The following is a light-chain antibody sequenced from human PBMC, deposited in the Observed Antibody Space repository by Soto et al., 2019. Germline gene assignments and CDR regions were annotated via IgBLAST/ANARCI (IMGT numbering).Light chain of an antibody. J-gene: IGLJ3*02. V-gene: IGLV1-51*02. CDR2: ENN. CDR3: GTWDSSLSAGV. CDR1: SSNIGNNY. Sequence: QSVLTQPPSVSAAPGQKVTISCSGSSSNIGNNYLSWYQQLPGTAPKLLIYENNKPPSGIPDRFSGYKSGTSATLGITGLQTGDEADYYCGTWDSSLSAGVFGEGTKLTVL.